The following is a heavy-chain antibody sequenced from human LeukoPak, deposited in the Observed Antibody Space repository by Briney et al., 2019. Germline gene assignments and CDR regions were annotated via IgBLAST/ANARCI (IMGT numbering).Heavy chain of an antibody. Sequence: PSETLSLTCAVYGGSFSGYYWSWIRHPPGKGLEWIGEINHSGSTNYDPSLKSRVTISVDTSKNQFSLKLSSVTAADTAVYYCARGRTLANYYYYMDVWGKGTTVTVSS. CDR1: GGSFSGYY. CDR3: ARGRTLANYYYYMDV. J-gene: IGHJ6*03. CDR2: INHSGST. V-gene: IGHV4-34*01. D-gene: IGHD1-14*01.